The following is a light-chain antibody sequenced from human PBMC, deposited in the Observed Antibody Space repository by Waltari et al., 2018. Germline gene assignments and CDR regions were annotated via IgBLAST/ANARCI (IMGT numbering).Light chain of an antibody. CDR3: QQRVNWAPLS. J-gene: IGKJ4*01. V-gene: IGKV3-11*01. Sequence: EIVLTQSPAPLSSSPGERATLSCRASQSASDNLAWYQQKPGQAPRLLIYDASTRASGIPPRFSGSGAGTDFTLTISSLEPEDFAVYYCQQRVNWAPLSFGGGTRV. CDR1: QSASDN. CDR2: DAS.